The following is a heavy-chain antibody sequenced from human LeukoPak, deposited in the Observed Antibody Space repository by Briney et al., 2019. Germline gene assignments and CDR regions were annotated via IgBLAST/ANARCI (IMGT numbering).Heavy chain of an antibody. CDR1: GGSFSGYY. CDR3: ARGGQLVPDY. Sequence: PSETLSLTCAVYGGSFSGYYWSWIRQPPGKGLEWIGEINHSGSTNYNPSLKSRVTISVDTSKNQFSLKLSSVTAADTAVYYCARGGQLVPDYWGQGTLVTVSS. V-gene: IGHV4-34*01. CDR2: INHSGST. D-gene: IGHD6-13*01. J-gene: IGHJ4*02.